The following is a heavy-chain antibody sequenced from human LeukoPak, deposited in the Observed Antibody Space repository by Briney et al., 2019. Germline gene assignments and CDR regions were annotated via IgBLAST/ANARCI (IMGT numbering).Heavy chain of an antibody. Sequence: ASVKVSCKASGYTFTVYYIHWVRQAPGQGLEWMGWINPNTDGTNYAEKFQGRVTMTRDTSISTAYMELSRLRYDDTALYYCARGQSLNDYWGQGTLVTVSS. J-gene: IGHJ4*02. CDR3: ARGQSLNDY. CDR2: INPNTDGT. V-gene: IGHV1-2*02. CDR1: GYTFTVYY.